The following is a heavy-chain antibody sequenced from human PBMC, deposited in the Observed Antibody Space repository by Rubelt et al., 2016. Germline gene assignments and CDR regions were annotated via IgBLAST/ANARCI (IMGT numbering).Heavy chain of an antibody. CDR3: AKDRLDEDDY. CDR1: GFSFNFYA. D-gene: IGHD1-1*01. V-gene: IGHV3-30*04. CDR2: ISHDGGTK. Sequence: QVQLVESGGGVVQPGRSLRLSCAASGFSFNFYAIHWVRLARGKGLEWLAVISHDGGTKYYADSVKGRFTISRDNSKNTLYLQMNSLRTEDTAVYYCAKDRLDEDDYWGQGTLVTVSS. J-gene: IGHJ4*02.